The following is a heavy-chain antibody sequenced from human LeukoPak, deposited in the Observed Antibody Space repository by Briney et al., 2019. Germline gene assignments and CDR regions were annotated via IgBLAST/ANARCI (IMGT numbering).Heavy chain of an antibody. J-gene: IGHJ4*02. Sequence: PSETLSLTCAVYGVSVSSDNWWTWVRQSPGKGLEWIGETHRSGDTKYNPSLNGRVTISIDNSNNRLSLNLRYVTAADTAMYYCATRDQSRTYPAPADCWGQGTLATVSS. V-gene: IGHV4-4*02. D-gene: IGHD5-24*01. CDR1: GVSVSSDNW. CDR3: ATRDQSRTYPAPADC. CDR2: THRSGDT.